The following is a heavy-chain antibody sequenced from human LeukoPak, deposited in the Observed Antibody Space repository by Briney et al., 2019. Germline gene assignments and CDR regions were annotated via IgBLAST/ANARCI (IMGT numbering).Heavy chain of an antibody. CDR1: GFTFSSYW. V-gene: IGHV3-74*01. Sequence: GGSLRLSCAASGFTFSSYWMHWVRQAPGKGLVWVSRINSDGSSTSYADSVKGRFTISRDNAKNTLYLQMNSLRAEDTAVYYCARRAIYGAVAVYWGQGTLVTVSS. CDR2: INSDGSST. D-gene: IGHD6-19*01. CDR3: ARRAIYGAVAVY. J-gene: IGHJ4*02.